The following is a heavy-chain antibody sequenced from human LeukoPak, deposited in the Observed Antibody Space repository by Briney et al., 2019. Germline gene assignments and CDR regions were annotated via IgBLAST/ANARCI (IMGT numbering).Heavy chain of an antibody. V-gene: IGHV3-48*01. CDR2: ISSRNTTH. CDR1: GFTFRSYA. J-gene: IGHJ4*02. D-gene: IGHD5-24*01. Sequence: PGGSLRLSCAASGFTFRSYAMNWVRQAPGKGLEWVSYISSRNTTHYYADSVKGRFTVSRDNSKNSLYLEMNSLRVEDSGLYFCARDTFLPHNPRFDCWGQGTLVTVSS. CDR3: ARDTFLPHNPRFDC.